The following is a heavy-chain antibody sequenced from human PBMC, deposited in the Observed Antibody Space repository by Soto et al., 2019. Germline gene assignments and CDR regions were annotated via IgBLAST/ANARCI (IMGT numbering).Heavy chain of an antibody. J-gene: IGHJ6*02. Sequence: GASVKVSCKASGYTFTSYGISWVRQAPGQGLEWMGWISAYNGNTNYAQKLQGRVTMTTDTSTSTAYMELRSLRSDDTAVYYCARDKVTTTLDCYYYGMDVWGQGTTVTVS. CDR1: GYTFTSYG. V-gene: IGHV1-18*01. D-gene: IGHD4-4*01. CDR3: ARDKVTTTLDCYYYGMDV. CDR2: ISAYNGNT.